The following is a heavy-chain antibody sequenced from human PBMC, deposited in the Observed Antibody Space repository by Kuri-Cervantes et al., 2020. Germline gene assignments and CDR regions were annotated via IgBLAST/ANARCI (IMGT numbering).Heavy chain of an antibody. V-gene: IGHV3-48*02. CDR1: GLAFNTYS. CDR2: IHPGSSTI. CDR3: ATLVGANWGRDDAFDI. J-gene: IGHJ3*02. Sequence: GESLKISCTASGLAFNTYSMNWVRQAPGKGLEWISYIHPGSSTIYYADSVRGRFTISRDNAKSSLYLQMDSLRDEDTAVYYCATLVGANWGRDDAFDIWGQGAMVTVSS. D-gene: IGHD1-26*01.